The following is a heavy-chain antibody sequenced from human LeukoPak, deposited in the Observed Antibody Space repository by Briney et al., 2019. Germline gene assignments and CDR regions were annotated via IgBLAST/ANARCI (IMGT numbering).Heavy chain of an antibody. CDR1: GFTFSSYA. J-gene: IGHJ4*02. CDR2: ITGSGIST. V-gene: IGHV3-23*01. Sequence: GGSLRLSCAASGFTFSSYAMSWVRQAPGKGLEWVSTITGSGISTYYADSVEGRFTISRDNSKNTLYVQMNSLRAEDTAVYYCAKDSEKTYCGGDCYYGFWGQGTLVTVSS. CDR3: AKDSEKTYCGGDCYYGF. D-gene: IGHD2-21*02.